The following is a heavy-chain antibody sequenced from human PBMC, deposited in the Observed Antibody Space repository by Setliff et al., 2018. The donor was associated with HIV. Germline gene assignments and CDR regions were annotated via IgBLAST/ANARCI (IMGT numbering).Heavy chain of an antibody. CDR3: VRDTTSGWMLTN. J-gene: IGHJ4*02. Sequence: GGSLRLSCTASGFTFGDYAMTWVRQAPGKGLEWVAYNDLDSRAIYYSGSVRGRFTISRDNARDSLYLQMNSLRVEDTAVYYCVRDTTSGWMLTNWGQGTLVTVSS. D-gene: IGHD6-25*01. CDR1: GFTFGDYA. V-gene: IGHV3-48*03. CDR2: NDLDSRAI.